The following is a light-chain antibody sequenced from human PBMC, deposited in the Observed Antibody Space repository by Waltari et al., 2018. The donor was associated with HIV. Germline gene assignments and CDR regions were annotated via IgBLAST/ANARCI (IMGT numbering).Light chain of an antibody. CDR3: SSSSSSGSVL. CDR2: HFT. J-gene: IGLJ3*02. CDR1: HTATVLFHS. Sequence: QSALPQPVSVSGSPVVSLTISCVGPHTATVLFHSVSWYRHLPHPPPQLVIYHFTPRPSGVSSRFSGSKSGNTASLTISGLQTDDEGHYYCSSSSSSGSVLFGGGTKVTV. V-gene: IGLV2-14*01.